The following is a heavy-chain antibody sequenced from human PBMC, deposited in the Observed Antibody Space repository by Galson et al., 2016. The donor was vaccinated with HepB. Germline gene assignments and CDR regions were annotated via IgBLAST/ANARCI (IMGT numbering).Heavy chain of an antibody. J-gene: IGHJ3*02. V-gene: IGHV1-69*13. CDR1: GYTFTNYG. CDR2: IIAVFRIG. Sequence: SVKVSCKASGYTFTNYGISWIRQAPGQGLEWMGGIIAVFRIGNYAQKFQGRVKITADDSTSTAYMELSSLRSEDTAVYYCAREFPGSERGTHDAFDIWGQGTMVTVSS. D-gene: IGHD2-15*01. CDR3: AREFPGSERGTHDAFDI.